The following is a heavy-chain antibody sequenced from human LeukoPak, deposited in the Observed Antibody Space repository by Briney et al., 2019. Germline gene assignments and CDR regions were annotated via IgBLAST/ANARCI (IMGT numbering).Heavy chain of an antibody. CDR2: ITGSGGST. CDR3: AKNLLGSESFSWHFDL. V-gene: IGHV3-23*01. D-gene: IGHD1-26*01. Sequence: PGGSLRLSCAASGFRFSNHGMSWVRQAPGKGLAWVSSITGSGGSTRVDSVKDRFTISRDNSKNTLYLQMNSLRADDTAVYFCAKNLLGSESFSWHFDLWGRGTLVTVSS. CDR1: GFRFSNHG. J-gene: IGHJ2*01.